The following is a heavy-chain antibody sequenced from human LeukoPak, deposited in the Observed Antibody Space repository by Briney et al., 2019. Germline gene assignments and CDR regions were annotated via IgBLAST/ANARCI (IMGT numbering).Heavy chain of an antibody. D-gene: IGHD3-10*01. CDR1: GFTFSSYG. Sequence: GRSLRLSCAASGFTFSSYGMHWVRQAPGKGLEWVAVISYDGSNKYYADSVKGRFTISRDNAKNTLYLQMNSLRAEDTAVYYCARDSGSGSYSGYWGLGTLVTVSS. V-gene: IGHV3-30*03. J-gene: IGHJ4*02. CDR2: ISYDGSNK. CDR3: ARDSGSGSYSGY.